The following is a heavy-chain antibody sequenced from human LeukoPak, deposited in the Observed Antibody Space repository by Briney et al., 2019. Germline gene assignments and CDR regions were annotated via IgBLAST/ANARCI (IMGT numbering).Heavy chain of an antibody. J-gene: IGHJ3*02. V-gene: IGHV3-9*01. CDR2: ISWNSGSI. CDR1: GFTFDDYA. CDR3: AKDDTPGYCSGGGCYSLGAFDI. Sequence: GGSLRLSCAASGFTFDDYAMHWVRQAPGKGLEWVSGISWNSGSIGYADSVKGRFTISRDNAKNSLYLQMNSLRAEDTALYYCAKDDTPGYCSGGGCYSLGAFDIWGQGTMVTVSS. D-gene: IGHD2-15*01.